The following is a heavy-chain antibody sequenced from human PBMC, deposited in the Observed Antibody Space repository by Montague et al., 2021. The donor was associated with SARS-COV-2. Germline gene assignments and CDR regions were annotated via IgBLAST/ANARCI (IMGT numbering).Heavy chain of an antibody. V-gene: IGHV4-39*07. CDR1: GGSISSSSYY. D-gene: IGHD6-6*01. J-gene: IGHJ4*02. CDR3: ARDLNEYSSSGGFDY. Sequence: SETLSLTCTVTGGSISSSSYYWGWIRQPPGKGLEWIGSIYYSGSTYYNPSLKSRVTISVDMSKNQFSLKLSSVTAADTAVYYCARDLNEYSSSGGFDYWGQGTLVTVSS. CDR2: IYYSGST.